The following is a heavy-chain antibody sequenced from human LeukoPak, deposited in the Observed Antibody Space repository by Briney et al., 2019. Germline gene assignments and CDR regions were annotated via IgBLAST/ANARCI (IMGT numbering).Heavy chain of an antibody. CDR1: SGSISGSDYY. CDR3: ARLVLSYGNAFDH. J-gene: IGHJ4*02. Sequence: SETLSLACTVSSGSISGSDYYWCWIRQPPGKGLEWIGSINYSGNTYYDSSLKSRVTISVDTSKNHFSLRLSSVTAADTAVYYCARLVLSYGNAFDHWGQGTLVTVSS. V-gene: IGHV4-39*02. D-gene: IGHD3-16*01. CDR2: INYSGNT.